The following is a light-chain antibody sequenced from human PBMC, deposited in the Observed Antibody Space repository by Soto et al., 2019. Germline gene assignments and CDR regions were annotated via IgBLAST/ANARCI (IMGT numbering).Light chain of an antibody. CDR2: DVS. Sequence: QSVLTQPASVSGSPGQSITITCTGTSSHVGGYNYVPWYQQHPGKDPKVLISDVSNRPSGISNRFSGSKSGNTAPLTISWLQAEEEADYYCSSYTSIDTWVFGTGTKLTVL. J-gene: IGLJ1*01. CDR3: SSYTSIDTWV. V-gene: IGLV2-14*03. CDR1: SSHVGGYNY.